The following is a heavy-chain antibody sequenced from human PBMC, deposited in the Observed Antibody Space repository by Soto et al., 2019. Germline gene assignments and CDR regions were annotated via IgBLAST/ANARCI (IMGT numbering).Heavy chain of an antibody. CDR2: IYYTGRT. J-gene: IGHJ4*02. Sequence: SETLSLTCSVSGGSISSDDYYWTWIRQPPGEGLEWIGYIYYTGRTSSTPSLESRVTISIDTSKNQFSLKLSSVSAADTAVYYCAREGSSSPEYFDFWGPGTLVTVS. D-gene: IGHD2-15*01. CDR1: GGSISSDDYY. V-gene: IGHV4-30-4*01. CDR3: AREGSSSPEYFDF.